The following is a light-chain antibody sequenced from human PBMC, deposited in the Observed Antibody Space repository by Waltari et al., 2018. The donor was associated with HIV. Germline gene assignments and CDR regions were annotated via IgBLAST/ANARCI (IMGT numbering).Light chain of an antibody. V-gene: IGLV3-21*04. CDR3: QVWDSSSDHPV. CDR1: NIGGKS. J-gene: IGLJ2*01. Sequence: SYVLAQPPSVSVAPGKPATITCGGDNIGGKSVHWYQQKAGQAPVLVIYYDVDRPSGIPERFSGSNTGNTATLTISRVEAGDEADYYCQVWDSSSDHPVFGGGTKLTVL. CDR2: YDV.